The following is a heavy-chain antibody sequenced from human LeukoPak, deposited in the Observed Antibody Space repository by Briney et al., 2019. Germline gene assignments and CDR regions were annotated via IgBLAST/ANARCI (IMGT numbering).Heavy chain of an antibody. CDR1: GFTFSSYS. CDR3: ARAWVVAGPFDY. D-gene: IGHD6-19*01. J-gene: IGHJ4*02. CDR2: ISYDGSNK. V-gene: IGHV3-30*03. Sequence: PGGSLRLSCAASGFTFSSYSMNWVRQAPGKGLEWVAVISYDGSNKYYADSVKGRFTISRDNSKNTLYLQMNSLRAEDTAVYYCARAWVVAGPFDYWGQGTLVTVSS.